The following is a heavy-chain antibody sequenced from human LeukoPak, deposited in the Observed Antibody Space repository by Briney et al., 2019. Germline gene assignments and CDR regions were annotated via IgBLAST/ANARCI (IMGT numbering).Heavy chain of an antibody. J-gene: IGHJ3*02. D-gene: IGHD1-1*01. Sequence: GGSLRLSCAASGFIFSSYSMNWVRQAPGKGLEWVSSISSSSSYIYFADSVKGRFTISRENAKNSLSLQMNSLRAEDTAVYYCATASGAFDIWGQGTMVTVSS. CDR2: ISSSSSYI. V-gene: IGHV3-21*01. CDR3: ATASGAFDI. CDR1: GFIFSSYS.